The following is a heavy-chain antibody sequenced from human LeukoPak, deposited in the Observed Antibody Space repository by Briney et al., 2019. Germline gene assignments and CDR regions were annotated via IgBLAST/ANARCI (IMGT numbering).Heavy chain of an antibody. J-gene: IGHJ4*02. V-gene: IGHV4-39*01. Sequence: SETLSLTCTVSGGSISSSNYYWGWVRQPPGKGLEWIGSIYYGGTTYYNPSLKSRVTISVDTSRHPFSPKLSSVTAADTAVYYCTRRPVVGAALRTYYFDYWGQGALVTVSS. D-gene: IGHD1-26*01. CDR3: TRRPVVGAALRTYYFDY. CDR1: GGSISSSNYY. CDR2: IYYGGTT.